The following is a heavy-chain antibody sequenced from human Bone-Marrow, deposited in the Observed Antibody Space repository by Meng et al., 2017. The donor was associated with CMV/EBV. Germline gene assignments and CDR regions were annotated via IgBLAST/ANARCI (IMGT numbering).Heavy chain of an antibody. CDR2: IKHSGDT. Sequence: QVQLQQWGAGLLKPSETLSLTCAVYGGSFSGYYWSWIRQPPGKGLEWIGGIKHSGDTNYNPSLKSRVTISLDMSKNQFSLNLKSVTAADTAVYLCARDEEGILGHWGQGTLVTVSS. CDR1: GGSFSGYY. D-gene: IGHD3-16*01. V-gene: IGHV4-34*01. CDR3: ARDEEGILGH. J-gene: IGHJ4*02.